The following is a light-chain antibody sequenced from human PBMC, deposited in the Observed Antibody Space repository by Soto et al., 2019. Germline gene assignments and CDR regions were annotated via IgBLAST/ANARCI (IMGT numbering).Light chain of an antibody. Sequence: DIQMTQSPSTLSSSVGDSVTLTCRASQSISTWLAWYKQKPGKAPKLLSYKASSLESGVPSRFSGSASGTEFTLTISSLQPDDFATYYCQQYNSYVWTFGQGTKVDIK. J-gene: IGKJ1*01. CDR2: KAS. CDR1: QSISTW. CDR3: QQYNSYVWT. V-gene: IGKV1-5*03.